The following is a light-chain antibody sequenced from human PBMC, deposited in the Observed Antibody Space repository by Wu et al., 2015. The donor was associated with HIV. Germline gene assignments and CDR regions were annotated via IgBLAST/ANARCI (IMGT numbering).Light chain of an antibody. CDR3: QQSYTSPRT. CDR2: GAS. CDR1: ENIKTY. J-gene: IGKJ1*01. Sequence: MTQSPSSLSASVGDRVIITCRASENIKTYLNWYQQRPGKAPKLLIYGASGLPSGVSSRFSGAGSGTDFTLTINRLQAEDFATYYCQQSYTSPRTFGQGTTV. V-gene: IGKV1-39*01.